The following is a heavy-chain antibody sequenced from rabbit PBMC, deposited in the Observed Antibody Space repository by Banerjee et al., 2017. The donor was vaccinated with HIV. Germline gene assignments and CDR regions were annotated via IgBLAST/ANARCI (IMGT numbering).Heavy chain of an antibody. Sequence: QEQLVESGGGLVKPEGSLTLTCTASGFSFSNKYVMCWVRQAPGKGLEWIACINTSSGNTVYATWAKGRFTISRTSSTTVALQMTSLTAADTATYFCARWSYGGGRGDTRSFNLWGPGTLVTVS. CDR2: INTSSGNT. D-gene: IGHD4-2*01. CDR3: ARWSYGGGRGDTRSFNL. J-gene: IGHJ4*01. CDR1: GFSFSNKYV. V-gene: IGHV1S45*01.